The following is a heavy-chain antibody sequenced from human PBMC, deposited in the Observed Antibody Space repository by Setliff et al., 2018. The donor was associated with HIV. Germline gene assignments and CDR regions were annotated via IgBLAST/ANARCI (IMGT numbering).Heavy chain of an antibody. CDR2: ISSSSTHI. CDR1: GFTFSSYS. J-gene: IGHJ6*03. V-gene: IGHV3-21*01. D-gene: IGHD6-19*01. CDR3: ARRGFVSAWYDKPIYFYYYMDV. Sequence: GGSLRLSCAASGFTFSSYSMNWVRQAPGKGLEWVSSISSSSTHIYYADSVKGRFTISRDNAKNSLYLQMNSLRAEDTAVYYCARRGFVSAWYDKPIYFYYYMDVWGKGTTVTVSS.